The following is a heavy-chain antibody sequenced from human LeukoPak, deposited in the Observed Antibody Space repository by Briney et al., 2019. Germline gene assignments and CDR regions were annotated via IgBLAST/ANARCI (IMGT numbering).Heavy chain of an antibody. CDR1: GFTFSTYS. J-gene: IGHJ6*02. CDR3: ARPRFNCSSTTCSPDYYGMDV. D-gene: IGHD2-2*01. CDR2: ISSSSSTI. Sequence: GGSLRLSCAASGFTFSTYSMNWVRQAPGKGLEWVSYISSSSSTIYYADSVKGRFTISRDNAKNSLDLQMNSLRAEDTAVYYCARPRFNCSSTTCSPDYYGMDVWGQGTTVTVSS. V-gene: IGHV3-48*01.